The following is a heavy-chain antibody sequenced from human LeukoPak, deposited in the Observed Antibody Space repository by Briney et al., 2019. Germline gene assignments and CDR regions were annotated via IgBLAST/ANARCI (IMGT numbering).Heavy chain of an antibody. Sequence: GGSLRLSCAASGFTFSSYALSWVRQAPGKGLEWVSAISSGGDITHYADSVKGRFTISRDNPKNTPFLHFNSLRTEDTAVYYCARNFDFWGQGTLVTVSS. CDR3: ARNFDF. J-gene: IGHJ5*01. CDR1: GFTFSSYA. V-gene: IGHV3-23*01. CDR2: ISSGGDIT.